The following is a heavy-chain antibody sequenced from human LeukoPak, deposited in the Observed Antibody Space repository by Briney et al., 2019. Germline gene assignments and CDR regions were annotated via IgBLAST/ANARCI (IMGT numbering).Heavy chain of an antibody. V-gene: IGHV1-69*13. J-gene: IGHJ4*02. Sequence: SVKVSCKASGGTFSSYAISWVRQAPGQGLEWMGGIIPIFGTANYAQKFQGRVTITAGESTSTAYMELSSLRSEDTAVYYCARADRTYYYDSSGYHSFDYWGQGTLVTVSS. D-gene: IGHD3-22*01. CDR2: IIPIFGTA. CDR3: ARADRTYYYDSSGYHSFDY. CDR1: GGTFSSYA.